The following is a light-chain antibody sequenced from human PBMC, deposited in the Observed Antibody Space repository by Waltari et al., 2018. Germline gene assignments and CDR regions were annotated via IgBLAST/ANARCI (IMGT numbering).Light chain of an antibody. V-gene: IGKV2-40*01. CDR3: VQAIAFPLT. CDR1: QSLLHSNGNTY. Sequence: DIVMTQTPLSLPITPGEPASTSCRSSQSLLHSNGNTYLHWYLQKPGQSPQLLIYGGSNRASGVPDRFSGSGSGTDFTLKISKVEAEDVGVYYCVQAIAFPLTFGGGTKVEIK. CDR2: GGS. J-gene: IGKJ4*01.